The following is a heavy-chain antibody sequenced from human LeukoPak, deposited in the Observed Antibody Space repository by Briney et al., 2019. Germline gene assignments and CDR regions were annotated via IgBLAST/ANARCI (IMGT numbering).Heavy chain of an antibody. D-gene: IGHD3-22*01. Sequence: PSETPPLTCAVYGGSFSGYYWGWIRQPPGKGLEWIGEFNHSGSTNYNPSLKSRVTISVDTSQNQFSLKLSSVTAADTAVYYCARKDSSGYFDNWFDPWGQGTLVTVSS. CDR1: GGSFSGYY. V-gene: IGHV4-34*01. CDR2: FNHSGST. J-gene: IGHJ5*02. CDR3: ARKDSSGYFDNWFDP.